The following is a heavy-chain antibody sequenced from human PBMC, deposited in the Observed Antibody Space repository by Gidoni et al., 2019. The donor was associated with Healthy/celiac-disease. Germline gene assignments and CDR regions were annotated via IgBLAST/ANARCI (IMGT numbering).Heavy chain of an antibody. V-gene: IGHV1-69*17. Sequence: QVQLVQSGAEVKKPGSSVKVSCKASGGTFSSYAISWVRQAPGQVLEWLGGFIPIFGIANEAQKCKGRLRMTADKSRNTANRGLSGVRFEDRAVYYWARERGGDCGGDCYSPYYYYYGMDVWGQGTTVTVSS. D-gene: IGHD2-21*02. CDR2: FIPIFGIA. J-gene: IGHJ6*02. CDR3: ARERGGDCGGDCYSPYYYYYGMDV. CDR1: GGTFSSYA.